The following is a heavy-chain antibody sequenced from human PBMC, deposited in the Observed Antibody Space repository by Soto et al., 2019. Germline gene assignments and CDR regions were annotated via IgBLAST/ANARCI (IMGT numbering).Heavy chain of an antibody. J-gene: IGHJ4*02. V-gene: IGHV3-74*03. CDR2: INSDGSST. Sequence: EVQLVESGGGLVQPGGSLRLSCAASGFIFSGYWMHWVRRAPGKGLVWVSRINSDGSSTTYADSVKGRFTISRDNAKNTIYLQMNSQRAEDTVVYYCATLLGGSGSFMDYWGQGTLVTVSS. CDR3: ATLLGGSGSFMDY. CDR1: GFIFSGYW. D-gene: IGHD3-10*01.